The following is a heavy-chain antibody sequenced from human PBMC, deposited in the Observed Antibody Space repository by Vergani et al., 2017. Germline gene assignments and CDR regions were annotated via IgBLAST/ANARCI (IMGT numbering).Heavy chain of an antibody. CDR1: GFSVSNSG. CDR2: IQYDGSDI. J-gene: IGHJ4*02. Sequence: QVQLVESGGGVVQPGGSLRLSCVASGFSVSNSGMHWVRQTPGKGLEWVAFIQYDGSDIFYADFVEGRFTISRDNSKNSLYLQMRSLRAEDTAVYYCARFVVTSPPSEWLLYYDYFDYWGQGTLVTVSS. V-gene: IGHV3-30*02. D-gene: IGHD3-3*01. CDR3: ARFVVTSPPSEWLLYYDYFDY.